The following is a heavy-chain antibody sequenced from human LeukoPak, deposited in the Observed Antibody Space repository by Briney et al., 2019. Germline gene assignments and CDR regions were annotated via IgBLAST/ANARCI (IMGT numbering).Heavy chain of an antibody. CDR2: IYYSGST. Sequence: SETLSLTCTVSGGPISSYYWSWIRQPPGKGLEWIGYIYYSGSTNYNPSLKSRVTISVDTSKNQFSLKLSSVTAADTAVYYCARVGGDYYDSSGYFDYWGQGTLVTVSS. CDR1: GGPISSYY. V-gene: IGHV4-59*01. D-gene: IGHD3-22*01. CDR3: ARVGGDYYDSSGYFDY. J-gene: IGHJ4*02.